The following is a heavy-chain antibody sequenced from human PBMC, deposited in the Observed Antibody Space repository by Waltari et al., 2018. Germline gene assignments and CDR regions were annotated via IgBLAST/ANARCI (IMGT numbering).Heavy chain of an antibody. Sequence: QLRLRETGPGLVRPSDTLSLTCSVTGGKVTNRSLLWGWIRQPPGKGLEWLVTIYYTGTTYYNPSLKSRLTTSVDTSKDQFSLMMESLTVADTATYYCARMDYVTSFASWGQGLLVTVSS. CDR1: GGKVTNRSLL. CDR2: IYYTGTT. CDR3: ARMDYVTSFAS. V-gene: IGHV4-39*01. D-gene: IGHD3-10*02. J-gene: IGHJ5*01.